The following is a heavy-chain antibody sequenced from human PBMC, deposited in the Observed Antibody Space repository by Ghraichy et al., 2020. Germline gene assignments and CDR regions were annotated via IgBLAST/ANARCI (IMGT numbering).Heavy chain of an antibody. CDR3: GRDYHDGSDNWYFEV. V-gene: IGHV3-72*01. Sequence: GGSLRLSCAASGFQFSDHYMEWVRQAPGKGLEWVGCSRDKAKSHTTQYAASVEGRFTISRDVSGNVLYLEMDSLKIEDTAVYYCGRDYHDGSDNWYFEVWGRGALVTVSS. CDR2: SRDKAKSHTT. J-gene: IGHJ2*01. D-gene: IGHD1-26*01. CDR1: GFQFSDHY.